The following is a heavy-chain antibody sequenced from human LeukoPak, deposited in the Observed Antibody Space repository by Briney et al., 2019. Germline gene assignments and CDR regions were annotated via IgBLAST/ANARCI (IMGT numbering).Heavy chain of an antibody. D-gene: IGHD2-15*01. Sequence: SETLSLTCTVSGGSISTYYWSWIRQPPGKGLEWIGYIYYSGSTSYNPSLKSRVTISVDTSKNQFSLKLSSVTAADTAVYYCARSSGPGSKWWFDPWGQGTLVTVSS. CDR3: ARSSGPGSKWWFDP. CDR1: GGSISTYY. CDR2: IYYSGST. V-gene: IGHV4-59*01. J-gene: IGHJ5*02.